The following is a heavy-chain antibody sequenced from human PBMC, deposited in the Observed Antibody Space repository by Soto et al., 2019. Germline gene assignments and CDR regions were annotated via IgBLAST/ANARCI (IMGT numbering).Heavy chain of an antibody. J-gene: IGHJ3*02. CDR2: TYYRSKWYN. V-gene: IGHV6-1*01. Sequence: LSLTCAISGDIVSSNTGAWNWIRQSPSRGLEWLGRTYYRSKWYNDYAPSVKGRITINPDTSSNRFSLQLNSVTPEDTAVYYCARGSAFDIWGQGTMVTVS. CDR1: GDIVSSNTGA. CDR3: ARGSAFDI.